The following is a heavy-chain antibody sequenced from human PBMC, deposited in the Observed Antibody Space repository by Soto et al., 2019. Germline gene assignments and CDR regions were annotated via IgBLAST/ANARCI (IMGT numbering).Heavy chain of an antibody. CDR1: GGSTSSGDYY. V-gene: IGHV4-30-4*01. Sequence: SETLSLTCPVSGGSTSSGDYYWSWIRQPPGKGLEWIGYIYYSGITYYNPSLKNRLTISQDTYKHQFSLKLRSVTAADTAVYYCARQYGCYEYYFDYWGQGTLVNVSS. D-gene: IGHD5-12*01. CDR3: ARQYGCYEYYFDY. J-gene: IGHJ4*02. CDR2: IYYSGIT.